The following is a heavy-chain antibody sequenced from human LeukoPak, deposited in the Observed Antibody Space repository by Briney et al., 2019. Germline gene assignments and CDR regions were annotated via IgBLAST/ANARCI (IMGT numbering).Heavy chain of an antibody. CDR2: IIPILGIP. CDR3: ARDETTVVNFGT. J-gene: IGHJ5*02. CDR1: GGTFSIYA. Sequence: SVKVSCKTSGGTFSIYAISWVRQAPGQGLEWMGRIIPILGIPNYAQKFQGRVTITADKSTSTAYMELSSLRSEDTAVYYCARDETTVVNFGTWGQGTLVTVSS. V-gene: IGHV1-69*04. D-gene: IGHD4-23*01.